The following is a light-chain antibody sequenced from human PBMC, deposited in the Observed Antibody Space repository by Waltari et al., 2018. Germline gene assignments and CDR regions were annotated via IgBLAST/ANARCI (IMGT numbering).Light chain of an antibody. CDR2: EVS. CDR3: SSYTSSSAV. Sequence: QSALTQPASVSGSPGQSITISCTAPSSDVGGYNYLSWYQQHPGKAPKLMIYEVSNRPSGVSNRFSGSKSGNTASLTISGLQAEDEADYYCSSYTSSSAVFGGGTKLTVL. J-gene: IGLJ2*01. CDR1: SSDVGGYNY. V-gene: IGLV2-14*01.